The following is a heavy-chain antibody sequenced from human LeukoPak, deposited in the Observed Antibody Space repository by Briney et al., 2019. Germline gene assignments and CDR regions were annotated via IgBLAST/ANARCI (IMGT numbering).Heavy chain of an antibody. CDR1: GGSISSYY. V-gene: IGHV4-59*08. CDR2: IYHSGST. Sequence: SETLSLTCTVSGGSISSYYWSWIRQPPGEGLEWIGFIYHSGSTNYSPSLKSRVTISIDTSTNQFSLKMKSVTAADTAVYYCAKHSFDSGDYFGEWGQGTLVTVSS. D-gene: IGHD3-22*01. CDR3: AKHSFDSGDYFGE. J-gene: IGHJ4*02.